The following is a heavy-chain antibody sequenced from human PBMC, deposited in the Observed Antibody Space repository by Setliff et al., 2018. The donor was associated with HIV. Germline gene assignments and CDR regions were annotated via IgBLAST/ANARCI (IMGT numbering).Heavy chain of an antibody. CDR1: GYNFTNYG. V-gene: IGHV7-4-1*02. CDR3: AGVRTSYNFWVGEVFDP. Sequence: GPSVKVSCKASGYNFTNYGINWVRQDPGQGLEWMGWINTNTGYPTYAQAFRGRFVFSLATSVSTAYLEISSLEAEDTAVYFCAGVRTSYNFWVGEVFDPWGQGTLGNVSS. CDR2: INTNTGYP. J-gene: IGHJ5*02. D-gene: IGHD1-1*01.